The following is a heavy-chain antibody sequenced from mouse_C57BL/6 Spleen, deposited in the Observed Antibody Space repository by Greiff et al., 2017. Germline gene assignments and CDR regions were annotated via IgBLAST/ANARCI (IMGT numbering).Heavy chain of an antibody. J-gene: IGHJ4*01. D-gene: IGHD2-5*01. CDR3: ARGAYYSNYDAMDY. CDR1: GFTFSDYY. V-gene: IGHV5-16*01. CDR2: INYDGSST. Sequence: EVKLVESEGGLVQPGSSMKLSCTASGFTFSDYYMAWVRQVPEKGLEWVANINYDGSSTYYLDSLKSRFIISRDNAKNILYLQMSSLKSEDTATYYCARGAYYSNYDAMDYWGQGTSVTVSS.